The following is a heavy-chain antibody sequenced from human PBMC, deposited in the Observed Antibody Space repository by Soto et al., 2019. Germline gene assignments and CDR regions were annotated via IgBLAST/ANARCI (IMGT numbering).Heavy chain of an antibody. CDR2: VSGYNGDT. D-gene: IGHD2-8*01. V-gene: IGHV1-18*01. CDR1: GYTFSRYG. J-gene: IGHJ6*02. Sequence: QGQLVQSGPEVKKPGASVKVSCKASGYTFSRYGISWVRQAPGQGLEWMGWVSGYNGDTKYAQKVQGRVTMTIDTSTYTAYMELRSLTSDDTAKYYCAKNGQPPYYYYGMDVWGPGTTVTVSS. CDR3: AKNGQPPYYYYGMDV.